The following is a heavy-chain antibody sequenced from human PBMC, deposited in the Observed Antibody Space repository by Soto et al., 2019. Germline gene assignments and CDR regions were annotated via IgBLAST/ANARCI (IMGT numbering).Heavy chain of an antibody. CDR2: IDPSDSYT. V-gene: IGHV5-10-1*01. CDR3: ARQAGAASGTDY. D-gene: IGHD6-13*01. Sequence: GESLKISCKGSGYSFTSYWISWVRQMPGKGLEWMGRIDPSDSYTNYSPSFQGHVTISADKSISTAYLQWSSLRASDTAMYYCARQAGAASGTDYWGQGTLVTVSS. CDR1: GYSFTSYW. J-gene: IGHJ4*02.